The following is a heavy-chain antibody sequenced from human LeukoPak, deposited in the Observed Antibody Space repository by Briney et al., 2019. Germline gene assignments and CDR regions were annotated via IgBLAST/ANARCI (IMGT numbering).Heavy chain of an antibody. D-gene: IGHD2-21*02. CDR1: GFTLSDHW. CDR2: ISPDGSLK. Sequence: HPGGSLRLSCAASGFTLSDHWMRWVRHVPGEGLEWVANISPDGSLKFYVDSVKGRFTVSRDNAKNSLYLQMNSLRADDTATYYCVSVIVVVTAKFDYFDYWGQGTLVTVSS. CDR3: VSVIVVVTAKFDYFDY. V-gene: IGHV3-7*01. J-gene: IGHJ4*02.